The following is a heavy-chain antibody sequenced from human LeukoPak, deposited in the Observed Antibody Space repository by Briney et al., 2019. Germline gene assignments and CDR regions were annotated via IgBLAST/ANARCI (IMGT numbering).Heavy chain of an antibody. V-gene: IGHV3-30*01. CDR2: ISYDGSNK. CDR3: ARDLLIVAVPAAIGY. Sequence: GGSLRLSCAASGFTFSSYAMHWVRQAPDKGLEWVAVISYDGSNKYYADSVKGRFTISRDNSKNTLYLQMNSLRAEDTAVYYCARDLLIVAVPAAIGYWGQGTLVTVSS. CDR1: GFTFSSYA. D-gene: IGHD2-2*01. J-gene: IGHJ4*02.